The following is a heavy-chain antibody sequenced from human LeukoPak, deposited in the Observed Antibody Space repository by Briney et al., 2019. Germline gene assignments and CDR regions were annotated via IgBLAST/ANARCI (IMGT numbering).Heavy chain of an antibody. D-gene: IGHD1-14*01. V-gene: IGHV3-23*01. CDR2: ISGSGGST. CDR1: EFTVSSNY. Sequence: GGSLRLSCAASEFTVSSNYMSWVRQAPGKGLEWVSAISGSGGSTYYADSVKGRFTISRDNSKNTLYLQMNSLRAEDTALYHCAREPLKALYYYYYYMDVWGKGTTVTVSS. CDR3: AREPLKALYYYYYYMDV. J-gene: IGHJ6*03.